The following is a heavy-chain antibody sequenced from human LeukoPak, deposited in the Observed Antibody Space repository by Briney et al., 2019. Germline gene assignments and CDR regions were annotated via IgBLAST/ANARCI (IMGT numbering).Heavy chain of an antibody. V-gene: IGHV4-39*01. D-gene: IGHD3-22*01. CDR2: IYYSGST. CDR3: ATHLKYYHSSGYPHTSYDY. J-gene: IGHJ4*02. Sequence: RTSDTLSLTCTVSGGSISSSSDYWGWIRQPPGKGLEWVGRIYYSGSTYYNPSLKSRVTISVDTSMYQFSLKLSAVTAADTCVYYCATHLKYYHSSGYPHTSYDYWGQGTLVTVSS. CDR1: GGSISSSSDY.